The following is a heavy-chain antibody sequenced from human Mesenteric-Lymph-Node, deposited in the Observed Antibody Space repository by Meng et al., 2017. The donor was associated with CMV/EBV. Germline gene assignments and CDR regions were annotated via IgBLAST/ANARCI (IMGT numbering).Heavy chain of an antibody. D-gene: IGHD3-10*01. CDR2: INSDGSST. J-gene: IGHJ6*02. Sequence: GGSLRLSCAASGFTFSTYWMHWVRQAPGKGLVWVSRINSDGSSTSYRDSVKGRFTISRDNAKNTLYLQMNSLRAEDTAVYYCARDDYYGSGRGMDVWGQGTTVTVSS. CDR1: GFTFSTYW. CDR3: ARDDYYGSGRGMDV. V-gene: IGHV3-74*01.